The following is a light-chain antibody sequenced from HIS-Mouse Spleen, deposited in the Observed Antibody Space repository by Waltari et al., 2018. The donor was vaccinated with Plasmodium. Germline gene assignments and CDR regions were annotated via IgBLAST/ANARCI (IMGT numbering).Light chain of an antibody. J-gene: IGLJ2*01. CDR3: QAWDSSTAWV. V-gene: IGLV3-1*01. CDR1: KLGDKY. CDR2: QDS. Sequence: SYELTQSPSVSVSPGQTASITCSGDKLGDKYACWYQQKPGQSPVLVIYQDSKRPSGIPERFSCSNSGNTATLTISGTQAMDEADYYCQAWDSSTAWVFGGGTKLTVL.